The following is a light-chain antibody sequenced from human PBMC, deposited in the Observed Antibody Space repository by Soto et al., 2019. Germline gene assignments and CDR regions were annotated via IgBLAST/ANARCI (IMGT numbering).Light chain of an antibody. Sequence: QSVLTQPPSASGTPGQRVAISCSGGSSNIGSNTVNWFQQVPGTAPKLLIHTNDQRPSGVPARFSGSKSVTSASLAISGLQSEDEADYYCAAWDDSLTAYVFGPATKVTL. CDR2: TND. V-gene: IGLV1-44*01. J-gene: IGLJ1*01. CDR3: AAWDDSLTAYV. CDR1: SSNIGSNT.